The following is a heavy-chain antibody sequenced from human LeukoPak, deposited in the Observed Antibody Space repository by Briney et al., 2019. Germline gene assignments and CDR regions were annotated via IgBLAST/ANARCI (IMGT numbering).Heavy chain of an antibody. Sequence: PSETLSLTCTVSGGSISSGGYYWSWIRQHPGKGLEWIGYIYYSGSTYYNPSLRSRVTISVDMSKNQFSLKLRSVTAADTAVYFCARPGGRKIWGFDYWGREPLFTVS. D-gene: IGHD3-16*01. CDR2: IYYSGST. V-gene: IGHV4-31*03. CDR3: ARPGGRKIWGFDY. CDR1: GGSISSGGYY. J-gene: IGHJ4*02.